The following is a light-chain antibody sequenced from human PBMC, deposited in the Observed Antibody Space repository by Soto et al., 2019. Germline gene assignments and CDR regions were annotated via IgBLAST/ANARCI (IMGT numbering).Light chain of an antibody. CDR3: QQSYMDPIT. CDR1: QSISTY. Sequence: IHMTQSSSALSASVGYRATIICRASQSISTYLNWYQKKQGKAPNLLIYDASRLQSGVPSRFSGSGGGTDFNLSISSVQTEDFATYFCQQSYMDPITFGQGTRLEIK. J-gene: IGKJ5*01. CDR2: DAS. V-gene: IGKV1-39*01.